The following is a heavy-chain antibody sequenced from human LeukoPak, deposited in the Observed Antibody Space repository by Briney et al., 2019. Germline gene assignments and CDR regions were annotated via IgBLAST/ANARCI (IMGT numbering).Heavy chain of an antibody. CDR2: ITGDGGST. CDR1: GFIFSNYA. V-gene: IGHV3-23*01. J-gene: IGHJ4*02. D-gene: IGHD2-2*02. Sequence: GGSLRLSCAASGFIFSNYAMNWVRQAPGKGLEWVSSITGDGGSTYSADSVKGRFTISRDNSKNTLYLQMNSLRAEDTAVYYCAKDLGCSSTSCYKGFDYWGQGTLVTVSS. CDR3: AKDLGCSSTSCYKGFDY.